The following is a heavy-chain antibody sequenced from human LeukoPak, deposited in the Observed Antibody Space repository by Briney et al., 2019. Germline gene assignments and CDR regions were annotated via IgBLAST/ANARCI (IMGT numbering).Heavy chain of an antibody. D-gene: IGHD1-1*01. CDR2: SRIKADGYIT. Sequence: PGGSLRPSCAVSGFIFSDHYMDWVRQAPGKGLEWVARSRIKADGYITQYAASVQDRFTISRDESKDSLYPQMNSLKTEDTAVYYCVRGHNSFDYWGQGTLVTVFS. J-gene: IGHJ4*02. V-gene: IGHV3-72*01. CDR3: VRGHNSFDY. CDR1: GFIFSDHY.